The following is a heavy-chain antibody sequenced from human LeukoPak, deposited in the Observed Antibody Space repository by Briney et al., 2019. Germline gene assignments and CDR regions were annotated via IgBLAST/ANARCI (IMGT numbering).Heavy chain of an antibody. V-gene: IGHV3-7*01. Sequence: GGSLRLSCAASGFTFSSYWMSWVRQAPGKGLEWVANIKQDGSEKYYVDSVKGRLTISRDNAKNSLYLQMNSLRAEDTAVYYCARGYYDSFDWFDPWGQGTLVTVSS. CDR3: ARGYYDSFDWFDP. CDR1: GFTFSSYW. CDR2: IKQDGSEK. D-gene: IGHD3-22*01. J-gene: IGHJ5*02.